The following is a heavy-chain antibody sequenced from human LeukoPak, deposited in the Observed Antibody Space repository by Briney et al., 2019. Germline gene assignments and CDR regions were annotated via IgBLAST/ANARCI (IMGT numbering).Heavy chain of an antibody. V-gene: IGHV3-30-3*01. J-gene: IGHJ4*02. CDR1: GFTLSSYA. Sequence: GGSLRLSCAASGFTLSSYAMHWVRQAPGKGLEWVAVISYDGSNKYYADSVKGRFTISRDNSKDTLYLQMDSLSAEDTAVYYCARDGVEKSRIYYFDYWGQGTLVTVSS. D-gene: IGHD3-16*01. CDR3: ARDGVEKSRIYYFDY. CDR2: ISYDGSNK.